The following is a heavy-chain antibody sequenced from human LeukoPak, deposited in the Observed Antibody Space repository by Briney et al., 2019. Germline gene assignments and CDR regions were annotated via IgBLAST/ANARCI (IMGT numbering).Heavy chain of an antibody. J-gene: IGHJ3*01. CDR1: GFSIRTYY. CDR2: IYSGGTI. D-gene: IGHD3-22*01. V-gene: IGHV3-53*01. Sequence: GGSLRLSCEASGFSIRTYYMSWVRQVPGKGLEWVSVIYSGGTIRYADSVKGRFTFSRDNYKDTLNLQMNSLRADDTAVYYCVRAVHHNFYSDSSGYYGDAFDVWGQGTVVTVSS. CDR3: VRAVHHNFYSDSSGYYGDAFDV.